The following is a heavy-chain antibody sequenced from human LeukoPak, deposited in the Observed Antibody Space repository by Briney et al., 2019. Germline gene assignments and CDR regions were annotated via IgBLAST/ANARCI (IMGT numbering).Heavy chain of an antibody. D-gene: IGHD4-11*01. CDR1: GYTLTELS. V-gene: IGHV1-24*01. J-gene: IGHJ6*03. CDR3: ATTPTTVTTVGYYYYMDV. Sequence: AASVKVSCKVSGYTLTELSMHWVRQAPGKGLEWMGGFDPEDGETIYAQKFQGRVTMTEDTSTDTAYMELSSLRSEDTAVYYCATTPTTVTTVGYYYYMDVWGKGTTVTVSS. CDR2: FDPEDGET.